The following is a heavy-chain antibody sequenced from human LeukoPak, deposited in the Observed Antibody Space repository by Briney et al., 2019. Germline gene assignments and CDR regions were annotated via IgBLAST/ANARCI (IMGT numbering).Heavy chain of an antibody. CDR1: GYTLTELS. D-gene: IGHD2-15*01. V-gene: IGHV1-24*01. CDR3: ATVDRVVVAAPIYYYYGMDV. Sequence: ASVKVSCKVSGYTLTELSVHWVRQAPGKGLEWMGGFDPEDGETIYAQKFQGRVTMTEDTSTDTAYMELSSLRSEDTAVYYCATVDRVVVAAPIYYYYGMDVWGQGTTVTVSS. CDR2: FDPEDGET. J-gene: IGHJ6*02.